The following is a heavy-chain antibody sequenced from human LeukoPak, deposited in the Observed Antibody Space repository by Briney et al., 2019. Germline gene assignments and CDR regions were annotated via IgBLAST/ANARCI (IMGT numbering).Heavy chain of an antibody. CDR2: IYTSGST. Sequence: SETLSLTCTVSGGSISSYYGSWIRQPPGKGLEWIGYIYTSGSTNYNPSLKSRVTISVDASKNQFSLKLSSVTAADTAVYYCARLLAPQYYDYVWGSYGDYYMDVWGKGTTVTVSS. V-gene: IGHV4-4*09. D-gene: IGHD3-16*01. CDR3: ARLLAPQYYDYVWGSYGDYYMDV. CDR1: GGSISSYY. J-gene: IGHJ6*03.